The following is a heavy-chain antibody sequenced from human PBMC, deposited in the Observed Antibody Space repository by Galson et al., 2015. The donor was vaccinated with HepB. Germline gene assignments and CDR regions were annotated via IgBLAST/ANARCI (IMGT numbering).Heavy chain of an antibody. CDR2: MNPNSGNT. CDR3: ARGRNKLAWIQLWSGPVYYFDY. Sequence: SVKVSCKASGYTFTSYDINWVRQATGQGLEWMGWMNPNSGNTGYAQKFQGRVTMTRNTSISTAYMELSSLRSEDTAVYYCARGRNKLAWIQLWSGPVYYFDYWGQGTLVTVSS. CDR1: GYTFTSYD. J-gene: IGHJ4*02. D-gene: IGHD5-18*01. V-gene: IGHV1-8*01.